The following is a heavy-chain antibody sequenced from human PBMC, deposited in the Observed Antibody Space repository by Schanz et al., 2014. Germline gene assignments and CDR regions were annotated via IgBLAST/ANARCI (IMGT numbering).Heavy chain of an antibody. D-gene: IGHD4-17*01. V-gene: IGHV3-48*01. Sequence: EVHLVESGGGLVQPGGSLRLSCAASGFTFSGYSMNWVRQAPGKGLEWISYITYNGGTIYYADSVKGRFTISRDNGKNSLSLQMNSLRVEDTAIYYCARDSNGDDGYRFWFDSWGQGTLVTVSS. CDR3: ARDSNGDDGYRFWFDS. CDR1: GFTFSGYS. J-gene: IGHJ5*01. CDR2: ITYNGGTI.